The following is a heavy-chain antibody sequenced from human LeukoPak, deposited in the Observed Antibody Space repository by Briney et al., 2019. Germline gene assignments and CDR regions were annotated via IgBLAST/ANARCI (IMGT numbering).Heavy chain of an antibody. D-gene: IGHD6-19*01. CDR1: GFTFTNYA. V-gene: IGHV3-23*01. CDR2: ITGSGDST. CDR3: VKNSGGSVAGLFDY. J-gene: IGHJ4*02. Sequence: GGSLRLSCAASGFTFTNYAMSWVRQAPGKGLDCVSVITGSGDSTYNADSVKGRFNISRDNTKNMLYLQMNSLRAEDTAVYYCVKNSGGSVAGLFDYWGQGTLVTVSS.